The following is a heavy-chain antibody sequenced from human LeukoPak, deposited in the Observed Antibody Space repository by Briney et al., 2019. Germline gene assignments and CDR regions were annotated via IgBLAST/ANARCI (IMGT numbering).Heavy chain of an antibody. D-gene: IGHD6-19*01. Sequence: GGSLRLSCAASGFSFSTYWMTWVRQGPGQGLEWVAYMSQDGSEIYYVDSVKGRFTISRDNAKNSLYLQMNSLRAEDTALYYCAVAGTIDYYGMDVWGQGTTVTVSS. CDR1: GFSFSTYW. CDR2: MSQDGSEI. J-gene: IGHJ6*02. V-gene: IGHV3-7*03. CDR3: AVAGTIDYYGMDV.